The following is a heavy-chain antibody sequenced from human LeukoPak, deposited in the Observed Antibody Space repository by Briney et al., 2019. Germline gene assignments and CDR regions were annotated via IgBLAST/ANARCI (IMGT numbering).Heavy chain of an antibody. CDR1: GGSISSYY. V-gene: IGHV4-59*12. D-gene: IGHD7-27*01. CDR2: IYYSGST. J-gene: IGHJ4*02. CDR3: ARILGMYYFDY. Sequence: SETLSLTCTVSGGSISSYYWSWIRQPPRKGLEWIGYIYYSGSTNYNPSPKSRVTLSVDTSKNQFSLKLSSVTAADTAVYYCARILGMYYFDYWGQGALVTVSS.